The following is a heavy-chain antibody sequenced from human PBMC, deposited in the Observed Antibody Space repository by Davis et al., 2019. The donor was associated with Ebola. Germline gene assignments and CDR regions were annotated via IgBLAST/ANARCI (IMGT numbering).Heavy chain of an antibody. Sequence: GESLKISCAASRFTFSDYYMSWIRQAPGRGLEWVSAISSLTYSTYYADSVEGRFTISRDNSKKTLYLQMNSLRAEDTALYYCAKGDLRITMKLVVKGGFDIWGQGTMVTVSS. J-gene: IGHJ3*02. CDR3: AKGDLRITMKLVVKGGFDI. CDR2: ISSLTYST. CDR1: RFTFSDYY. V-gene: IGHV3-23*01. D-gene: IGHD3-22*01.